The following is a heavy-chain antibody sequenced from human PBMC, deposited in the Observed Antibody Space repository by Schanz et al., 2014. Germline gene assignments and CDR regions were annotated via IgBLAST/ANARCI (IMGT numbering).Heavy chain of an antibody. V-gene: IGHV3-33*01. Sequence: QVQLVESGGGVAQFGRSLRLSCVASGFTFSSYGMHWVRQAPGKGLEWVAVIWYDENNKYYADSVKGRFTMSRDNSKITWYLQMNSLRAEDTAVYYCARANYRRKINFDYWGRGTLVTVSS. D-gene: IGHD3-10*01. CDR3: ARANYRRKINFDY. J-gene: IGHJ4*02. CDR2: IWYDENNK. CDR1: GFTFSSYG.